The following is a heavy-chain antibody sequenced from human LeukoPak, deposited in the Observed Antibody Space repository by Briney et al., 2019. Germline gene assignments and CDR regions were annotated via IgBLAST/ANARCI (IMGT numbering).Heavy chain of an antibody. D-gene: IGHD6-13*01. J-gene: IGHJ4*02. V-gene: IGHV3-48*03. Sequence: QPGGSLRLSCAASGFTFSSYEMNWVRQAPGKGLERVSYISSSGSPKYYADSVKGRFTISRDNAKNSLYLQMNSLRAEDTAVYYCARVWQQLVQYWGQGTLVTVSS. CDR2: ISSSGSPK. CDR3: ARVWQQLVQY. CDR1: GFTFSSYE.